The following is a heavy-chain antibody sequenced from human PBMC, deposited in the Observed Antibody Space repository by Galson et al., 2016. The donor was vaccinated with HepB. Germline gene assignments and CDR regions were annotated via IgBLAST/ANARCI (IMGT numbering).Heavy chain of an antibody. CDR3: ARKGTSSWSIFDY. V-gene: IGHV3-11*04. CDR1: GFTLSDYY. CDR2: ISSSGSTI. D-gene: IGHD6-13*01. Sequence: SLRLSCAASGFTLSDYYMSWIRQAPGKGLEWVSYISSSGSTIYYTDSVKGRFTISRDNAKNSLYLQMNSLRAEDTAVYYCARKGTSSWSIFDYWGQGTQVTVSS. J-gene: IGHJ4*02.